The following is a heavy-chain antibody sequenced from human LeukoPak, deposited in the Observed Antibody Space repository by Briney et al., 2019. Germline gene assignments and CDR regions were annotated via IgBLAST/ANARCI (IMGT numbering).Heavy chain of an antibody. CDR3: SRGGSGSSFDY. D-gene: IGHD3-10*01. CDR2: INHSGST. V-gene: IGHV4-34*01. J-gene: IGHJ4*02. CDR1: GGSFSGYY. Sequence: SETLSLTCAVYGGSFSGYYWSWIRQPPGKGLEWIGEINHSGSTNYNPSLKSRVTISVDTSKNQFSLNLSYVTAADTAVYYFSRGGSGSSFDYWGQGTLVTVSS.